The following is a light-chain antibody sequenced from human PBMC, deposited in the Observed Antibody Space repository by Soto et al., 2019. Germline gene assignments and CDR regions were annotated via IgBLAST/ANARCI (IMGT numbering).Light chain of an antibody. CDR1: QDIGND. CDR2: AAS. Sequence: IQMTQSPSSLSASVRDRVTITCRASQDIGNDLGWYQQKPGKAPNLLIYAASSLRSGVPSRFSGSGSGTHFTLTINSPQAEDSATYFCLQAYTYPWTFGQGTKVEIK. CDR3: LQAYTYPWT. J-gene: IGKJ1*01. V-gene: IGKV1-6*02.